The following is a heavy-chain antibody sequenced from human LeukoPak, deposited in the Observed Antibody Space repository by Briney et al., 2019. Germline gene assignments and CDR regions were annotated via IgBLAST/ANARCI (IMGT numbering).Heavy chain of an antibody. V-gene: IGHV4-30-4*01. J-gene: IGHJ3*02. CDR2: IYYSGST. CDR1: GGSISSGDYY. D-gene: IGHD3-22*01. Sequence: PSETLSLTCTVSGGSISSGDYYWSWIRQPPGKGLEWIGYIYYSGSTNYNPSLKSRVTISVDTSKNQFSLKLSSVTAADTAVYYCASVDYYYDSGGLREDAFDIWGQGTMVTVSS. CDR3: ASVDYYYDSGGLREDAFDI.